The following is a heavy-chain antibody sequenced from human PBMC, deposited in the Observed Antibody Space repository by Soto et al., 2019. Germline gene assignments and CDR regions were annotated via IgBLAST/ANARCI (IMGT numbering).Heavy chain of an antibody. CDR1: VFSFSIYW. J-gene: IGHJ3*01. Sequence: PGGSLRLSCAASVFSFSIYWMTWVRQAPGKGLEWVSYIGIGSSTKYYADSVKGRFTISRDNAKNSLYLQMNSLRAEDTAVYYCARDQLYYNDISGRPLNAFDVWGQGTMVTVSS. D-gene: IGHD3-22*01. V-gene: IGHV3-48*01. CDR3: ARDQLYYNDISGRPLNAFDV. CDR2: IGIGSSTK.